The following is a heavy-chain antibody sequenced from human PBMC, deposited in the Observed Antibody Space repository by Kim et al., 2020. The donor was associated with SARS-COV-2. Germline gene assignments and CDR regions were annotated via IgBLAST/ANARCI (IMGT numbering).Heavy chain of an antibody. V-gene: IGHV3-23*01. J-gene: IGHJ6*02. CDR2: ISGSGGST. Sequence: GGSLRLSCAASGFTFSSYAMSWVRQAPGKGLEWVSIISGSGGSTYYADSVKGRFTISRDNSKNTLDMQMNSLRAEDTAVYYCEKGVCGAYSSSSTCSMDVWGQGTTVTVSS. CDR1: GFTFSSYA. CDR3: EKGVCGAYSSSSTCSMDV. D-gene: IGHD6-13*01.